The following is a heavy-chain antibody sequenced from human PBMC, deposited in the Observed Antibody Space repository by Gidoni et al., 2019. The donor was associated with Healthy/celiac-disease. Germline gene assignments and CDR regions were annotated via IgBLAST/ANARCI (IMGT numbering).Heavy chain of an antibody. D-gene: IGHD6-19*01. CDR2: IYPGDSDT. J-gene: IGHJ4*02. CDR3: ARPQGHSSGWYFDY. CDR1: GYSFTRYW. Sequence: ELQLVQSAAVVKKPGASLTISCNGSGYSFTRYWTGWVRQMPGKGLEWMGIIYPGDSDTRYSPSIQGQVTISADKSSSTAYLQWSSLKASDTAMYDCARPQGHSSGWYFDYWGQGTLVTVSS. V-gene: IGHV5-51*01.